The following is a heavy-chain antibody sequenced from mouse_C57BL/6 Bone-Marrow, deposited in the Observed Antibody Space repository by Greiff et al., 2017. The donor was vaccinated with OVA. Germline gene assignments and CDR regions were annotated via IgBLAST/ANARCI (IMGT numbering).Heavy chain of an antibody. V-gene: IGHV1-55*01. J-gene: IGHJ1*03. CDR1: GYTFTSYW. Sequence: QVQLKQPGAELVKPGASVKMSCKASGYTFTSYWITWVKQRPGQGLEWIGDIYPGSGSTNYNEKFKSKATLTVDTSSSTAYMQLSSLTSEDSAVYYCSLGSYWYFDVWGTGTTVTVSS. D-gene: IGHD6-2*01. CDR2: IYPGSGST. CDR3: SLGSYWYFDV.